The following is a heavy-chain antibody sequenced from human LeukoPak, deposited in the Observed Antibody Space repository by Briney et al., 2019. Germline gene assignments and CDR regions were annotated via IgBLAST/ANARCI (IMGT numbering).Heavy chain of an antibody. Sequence: SQTLSLTCVISGDSVSSNSAAWNWIRQSPSRGLEWLGRTYYRSKWYSYSAVSVKSRIIINPDTSKNQFSLQLNSVTPEDTAVYYCAREKYCTATDCLHGRFYFDYWGQGTLVTVPS. J-gene: IGHJ4*02. CDR1: GDSVSSNSAA. V-gene: IGHV6-1*01. CDR3: AREKYCTATDCLHGRFYFDY. D-gene: IGHD2-8*02. CDR2: TYYRSKWYS.